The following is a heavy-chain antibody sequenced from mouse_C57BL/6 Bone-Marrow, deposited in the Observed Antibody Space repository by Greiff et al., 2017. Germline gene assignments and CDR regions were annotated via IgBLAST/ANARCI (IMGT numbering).Heavy chain of an antibody. CDR2: ILPGSGST. D-gene: IGHD1-1*01. J-gene: IGHJ2*01. V-gene: IGHV1-9*01. Sequence: VKLMESGAELMKPGASVKLSCKATGYTFTGYWIEWVKQRPGHGLEWIGEILPGSGSTNYNEKFKGKDTFTADTSSNTAYMQLSSLTTGDSAIEYCAREGCDSSSYDYFDYWGQGTTLTVSS. CDR3: AREGCDSSSYDYFDY. CDR1: GYTFTGYW.